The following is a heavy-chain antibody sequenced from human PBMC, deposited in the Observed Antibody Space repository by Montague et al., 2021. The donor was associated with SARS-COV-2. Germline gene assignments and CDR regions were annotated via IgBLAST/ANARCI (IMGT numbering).Heavy chain of an antibody. J-gene: IGHJ4*02. CDR2: IYPGGNT. Sequence: TLSLTCTVSGGSISSGYFYWCWIRQPAGKGLEWIGLIYPGGNTYYNPSLKSRVTISVDTSKNQFSLKLSSVTAADTAVYYCASVYTVTYDFDYWGRGTLVTVSS. V-gene: IGHV4-61*02. CDR1: GGSISSGYFY. CDR3: ASVYTVTYDFDY. D-gene: IGHD4-17*01.